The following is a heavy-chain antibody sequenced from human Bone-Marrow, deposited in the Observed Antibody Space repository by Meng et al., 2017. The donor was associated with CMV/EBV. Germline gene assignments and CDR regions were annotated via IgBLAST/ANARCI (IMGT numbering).Heavy chain of an antibody. CDR2: ISAYNGNT. V-gene: IGHV1-18*01. Sequence: ASVKVSCKASGYTFTSYGISWVRQAPGQGLEWMGWISAYNGNTNYAQKLQGRVTMTTDTSTSTAYMELRSLRSDDTAVYYCARDIVVVPAAHLSYYYYYGMDVWGQGTTVTVSS. J-gene: IGHJ6*02. CDR3: ARDIVVVPAAHLSYYYYYGMDV. D-gene: IGHD2-2*01. CDR1: GYTFTSYG.